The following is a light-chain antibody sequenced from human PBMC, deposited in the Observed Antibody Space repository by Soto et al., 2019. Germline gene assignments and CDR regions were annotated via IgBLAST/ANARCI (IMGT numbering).Light chain of an antibody. CDR3: QKYNSY. V-gene: IGKV1-5*01. CDR1: QSIGSW. CDR2: DAS. Sequence: DFQMTQSPSTLSASVGDKVTMTCRASQSIGSWLAWYQQKPGKAPKVLIYDASSLESGVPSRFSGSGSGTEFTLTICSLQPDNFATYYCQKYNSYFGQGTRLEIK. J-gene: IGKJ5*01.